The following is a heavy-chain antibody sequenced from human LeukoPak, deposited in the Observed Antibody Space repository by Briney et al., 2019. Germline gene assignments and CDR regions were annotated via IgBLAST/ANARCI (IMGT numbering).Heavy chain of an antibody. Sequence: PSETLSLTCTVSGGSISSYYWSWIRQPPGKGLEWIGYIYYSGSTNYNPSLKSRVTISVDTSKNQFSLKLSSVTAADTAVYYCAREIHNYDILTGYLNWFDPWGQGTLATVSS. V-gene: IGHV4-59*01. J-gene: IGHJ5*02. CDR3: AREIHNYDILTGYLNWFDP. D-gene: IGHD3-9*01. CDR1: GGSISSYY. CDR2: IYYSGST.